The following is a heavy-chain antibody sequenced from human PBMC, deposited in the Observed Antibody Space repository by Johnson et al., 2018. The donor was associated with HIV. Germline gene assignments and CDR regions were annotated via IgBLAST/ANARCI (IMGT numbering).Heavy chain of an antibody. Sequence: VQLVESGGGLVQPGGSLSLSCAASGFTFSSYAMNWVRQAPGKGLEWVSVISGSGGSTYYADSVKGRFTISRDNSKNTLYLQMNSLRAEDTAVYYCARTSLEWLLFAFDIWGQGTMVTVSS. D-gene: IGHD3-3*01. V-gene: IGHV3-23*04. CDR3: ARTSLEWLLFAFDI. J-gene: IGHJ3*02. CDR2: ISGSGGST. CDR1: GFTFSSYA.